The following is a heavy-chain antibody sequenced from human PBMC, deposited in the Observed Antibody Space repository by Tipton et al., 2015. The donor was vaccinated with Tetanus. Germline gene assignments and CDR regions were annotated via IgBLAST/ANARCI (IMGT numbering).Heavy chain of an antibody. Sequence: SLRLSCAASGFTFSSYAMHWVRLAPGKGLEWVAVITGSGVGTYYSDSVKGRFTVSRDNSRNTLYLQLNSLRVEDTAVYYCATARNKVSITRLQYWGPGTLVTVSS. J-gene: IGHJ4*02. CDR3: ATARNKVSITRLQY. V-gene: IGHV3-23*01. D-gene: IGHD3-10*01. CDR1: GFTFSSYA. CDR2: ITGSGVGT.